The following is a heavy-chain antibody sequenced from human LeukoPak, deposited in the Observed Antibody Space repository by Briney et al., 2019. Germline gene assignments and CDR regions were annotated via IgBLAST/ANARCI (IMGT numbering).Heavy chain of an antibody. V-gene: IGHV3-23*01. CDR1: GFTFSSYG. D-gene: IGHD1-26*01. CDR2: ISGGGGST. Sequence: GGSLRLSCAASGFTFSSYGMNWVRQAPGKGLEWVSTISGGGGSTYYADSVKGRFTISRDNSKNTLYLQVNSLRAEDTAVYYCAKGGKWDVTPFDYWGQGTLVTVSS. J-gene: IGHJ4*02. CDR3: AKGGKWDVTPFDY.